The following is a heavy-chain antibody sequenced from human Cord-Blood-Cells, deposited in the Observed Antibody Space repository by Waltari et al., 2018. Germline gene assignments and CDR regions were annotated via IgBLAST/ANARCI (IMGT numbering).Heavy chain of an antibody. CDR1: GGSFSGYY. CDR3: ARPIVGATAFDI. V-gene: IGHV4-34*01. D-gene: IGHD1-26*01. CDR2: INHSGRT. J-gene: IGHJ3*02. Sequence: QVQLQQWGAGLLKPSETLSLTCAVYGGSFSGYYWSWISQPPGKGLEWIGEINHSGRTNDNPSLKIRVTISVDTSKNQFSRKLSSVTAADTAVYYCARPIVGATAFDIWGQGTMVTVSS.